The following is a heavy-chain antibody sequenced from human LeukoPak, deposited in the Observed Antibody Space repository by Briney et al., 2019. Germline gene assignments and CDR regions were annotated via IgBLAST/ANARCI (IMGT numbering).Heavy chain of an antibody. CDR1: GGSFSGYY. D-gene: IGHD3-10*01. CDR2: INHSGST. V-gene: IGHV4-34*01. CDR3: ARLKYYYGSGSYYNPYYYYYMDV. Sequence: PSETLSLTCAVYGGSFSGYYWSWIRQPPGKGLEWIGEINHSGSTNYNPSLKSRVTISVDTSKNQFSLKLSSVTAADTAVYYCARLKYYYGSGSYYNPYYYYYMDVWAKGPRSPSP. J-gene: IGHJ6*03.